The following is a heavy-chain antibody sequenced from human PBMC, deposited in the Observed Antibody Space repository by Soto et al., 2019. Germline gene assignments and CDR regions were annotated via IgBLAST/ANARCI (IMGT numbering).Heavy chain of an antibody. Sequence: QVQLVESGGGVVQPGRSLRLSCAASGFTFSSYAMHWVCQAPGKGLEWVAVISYDGSNKYYADSVKGRFTISRDNSKNTLYLQMNSLRAEDTAVYYCARGTDYWGQGTLVTVSS. CDR3: ARGTDY. V-gene: IGHV3-30-3*01. CDR1: GFTFSSYA. CDR2: ISYDGSNK. J-gene: IGHJ4*02.